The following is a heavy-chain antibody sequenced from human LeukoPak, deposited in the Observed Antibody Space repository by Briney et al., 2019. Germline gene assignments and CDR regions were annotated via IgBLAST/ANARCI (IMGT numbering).Heavy chain of an antibody. V-gene: IGHV3-74*01. J-gene: IGHJ6*04. CDR3: AELGITMIGGV. D-gene: IGHD3-10*02. Sequence: GGSLRLSCAASGFTSRSYWMHWVRQAPGKGLVWVSRISPDGTSKSYADSVKGRFTISRDNAKNSLYLQMNSLRAEDTAVYYCAELGITMIGGVWGKGTTVTISS. CDR2: ISPDGTSK. CDR1: GFTSRSYW.